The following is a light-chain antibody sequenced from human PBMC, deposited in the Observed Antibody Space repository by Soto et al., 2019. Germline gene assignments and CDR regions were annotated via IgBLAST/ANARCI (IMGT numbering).Light chain of an antibody. CDR3: QQYNNWPWT. CDR1: QSISGT. Sequence: EIVMTQSPATLSVSPGGRATLSCRASQSISGTLAWYQQKPGQAPRLLIYGASTRATSFPARFSGSGSGTDFTLTISSLQSEEFAVYYGQQYNNWPWTFGQGTKVEIK. V-gene: IGKV3-15*01. J-gene: IGKJ1*01. CDR2: GAS.